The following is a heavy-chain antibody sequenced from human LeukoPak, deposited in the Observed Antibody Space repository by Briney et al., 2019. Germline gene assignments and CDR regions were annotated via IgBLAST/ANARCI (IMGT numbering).Heavy chain of an antibody. CDR2: ISWNSGSI. CDR1: GFTFDDYA. Sequence: GGSLRLSCAASGFTFDDYAMHWVRQAPGKGLEWVSGISWNSGSIGYADSVKGRFTISRDNAKNSLYLQMNSLRAEDTALYYCAKDIGGIAAAGPFDYWGQGTLVTVSS. V-gene: IGHV3-9*01. CDR3: AKDIGGIAAAGPFDY. D-gene: IGHD6-13*01. J-gene: IGHJ4*02.